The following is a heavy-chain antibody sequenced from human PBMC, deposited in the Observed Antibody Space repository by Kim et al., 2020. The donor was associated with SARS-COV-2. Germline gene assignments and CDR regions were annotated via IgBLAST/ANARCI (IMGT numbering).Heavy chain of an antibody. J-gene: IGHJ6*02. D-gene: IGHD3-16*01. CDR1: GFTFSSYA. Sequence: GGSLRLSCAASGFTFSSYAMSWVRQAPGKGLEWVSAISGSGGSTYYADSVKGRFTISRDNSKNTLYLQMNSLRAEDTAVYYCAKDSDEEWNGGPYGMDVWGQGTTVTVSS. V-gene: IGHV3-23*01. CDR3: AKDSDEEWNGGPYGMDV. CDR2: ISGSGGST.